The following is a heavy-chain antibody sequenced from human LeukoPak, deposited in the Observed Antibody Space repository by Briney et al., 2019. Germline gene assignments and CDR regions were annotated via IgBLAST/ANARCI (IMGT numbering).Heavy chain of an antibody. CDR2: FSGSGGST. CDR3: AKRYYYMDV. Sequence: GGSLRLSCAASGFTFSAYGMSWLRQSPGQGLEWVSGFSGSGGSTYYADSVKGRFTISRDNSKNTLYLQMNSLRGEDTAVYYCAKRYYYMDVWGKGTRVTVSS. V-gene: IGHV3-23*01. CDR1: GFTFSAYG. J-gene: IGHJ6*03.